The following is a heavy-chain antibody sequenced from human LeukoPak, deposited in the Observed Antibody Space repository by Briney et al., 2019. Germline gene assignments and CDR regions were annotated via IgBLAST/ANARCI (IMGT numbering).Heavy chain of an antibody. J-gene: IGHJ4*02. V-gene: IGHV4-59*01. CDR1: GGSISSYY. D-gene: IGHD6-13*01. Sequence: PSETLSLTCTVSGGSISSYYWSWIRQPPGKGLEWIGYIYYSGSTNYNPSLKSRVTISVDTYKNQFSLKLSSVTAADTAVYYCARDPPHAAAGTRDWGQGTLVTVSS. CDR3: ARDPPHAAAGTRD. CDR2: IYYSGST.